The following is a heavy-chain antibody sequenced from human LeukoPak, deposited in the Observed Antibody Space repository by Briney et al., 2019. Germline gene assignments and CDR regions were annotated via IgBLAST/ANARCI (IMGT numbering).Heavy chain of an antibody. Sequence: PGGSLRLSCAASGFAFDDYAMHWVRQAPGKGLEWVSGISWNSGSIGYADSVKGRFTISRDNAKNTLYLQMNSLRAEDTAVYYCAKEPPNYDFWSGYFPGDSWGQGTLVTVSS. CDR2: ISWNSGSI. D-gene: IGHD3-3*01. CDR1: GFAFDDYA. J-gene: IGHJ4*02. V-gene: IGHV3-9*01. CDR3: AKEPPNYDFWSGYFPGDS.